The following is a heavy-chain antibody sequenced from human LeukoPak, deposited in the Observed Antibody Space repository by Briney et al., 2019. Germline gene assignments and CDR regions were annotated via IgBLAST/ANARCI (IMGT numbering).Heavy chain of an antibody. CDR1: GYSISRGYY. CDR2: IYHIGST. CDR3: ARAGWIITSGIDY. J-gene: IGHJ4*02. Sequence: SETLSLTCGVSGYSISRGYYWAWIRQPPGKGLEWIGTIYHIGSTYYNPSLESRVTISVDTSKNEFSLNLNSVTAADAAVYYCARAGWIITSGIDYWGQGALVTVSS. V-gene: IGHV4-38-2*01. D-gene: IGHD1-20*01.